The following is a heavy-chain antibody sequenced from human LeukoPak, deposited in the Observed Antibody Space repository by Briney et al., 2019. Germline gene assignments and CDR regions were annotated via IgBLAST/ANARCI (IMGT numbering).Heavy chain of an antibody. CDR1: GFTFSNYA. J-gene: IGHJ4*02. CDR2: ISGGGFGT. V-gene: IGHV3-23*01. Sequence: GGSLRLSCAASGFTFSNYAMSWVRQAPGKGLEWVSAISGGGFGTYYADSVKGRFTISRDNPKNTLYLQTNSLRAGDTAVYYCVQMAPYCGGDCYFDCWGQGTLVTVSS. D-gene: IGHD2-21*02. CDR3: VQMAPYCGGDCYFDC.